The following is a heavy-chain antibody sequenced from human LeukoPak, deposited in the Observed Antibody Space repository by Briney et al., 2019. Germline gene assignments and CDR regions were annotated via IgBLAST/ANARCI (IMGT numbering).Heavy chain of an antibody. CDR1: GGSFSGYY. J-gene: IGHJ5*02. Sequence: SETLSLTCAVYGGSFSGYYWSWIRQPPGKGLEWIGSIYYSGSTYYNPSLKSRVTISEDTSKNQFSLKLNSITAADTAVYYCARHAYGSGSPNWFDPWGQGTLVTVSS. V-gene: IGHV4-34*01. CDR3: ARHAYGSGSPNWFDP. CDR2: IYYSGST. D-gene: IGHD3-10*01.